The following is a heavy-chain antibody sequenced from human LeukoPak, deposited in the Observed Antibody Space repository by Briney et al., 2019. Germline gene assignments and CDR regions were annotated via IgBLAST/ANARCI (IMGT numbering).Heavy chain of an antibody. V-gene: IGHV3-30-3*01. D-gene: IGHD3-10*01. Sequence: GGSLRLSCAASGFTFSSYVMHWVRQAPGKGLEWVAVISYDGSSKYYADSVKGRFTISRDNSKNTLYLQMNSLRAEDMAVYYCARARNSMVRGEDYWGQGTLVTVSS. CDR1: GFTFSSYV. CDR2: ISYDGSSK. CDR3: ARARNSMVRGEDY. J-gene: IGHJ4*02.